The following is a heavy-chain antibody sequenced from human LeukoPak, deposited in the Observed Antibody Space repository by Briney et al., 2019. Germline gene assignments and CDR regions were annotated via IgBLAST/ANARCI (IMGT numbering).Heavy chain of an antibody. V-gene: IGHV3-21*01. CDR3: ATGIASGPFDY. CDR2: ISSSSSYI. D-gene: IGHD6-13*01. CDR1: GFTFSSYS. Sequence: GGSLRLSCAASGFTFSSYSMNWVRQAPGKGLEWILSISSSSSYIYYADSVKGRFTISRENAKNSLYLQMNSLRAEDTAVYYCATGIASGPFDYWGQGTLVTVSS. J-gene: IGHJ4*02.